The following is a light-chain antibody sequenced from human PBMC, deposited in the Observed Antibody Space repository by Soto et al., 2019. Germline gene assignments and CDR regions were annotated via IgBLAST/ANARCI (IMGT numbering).Light chain of an antibody. J-gene: IGKJ1*01. Sequence: EIVMTQSPATLSVSPGERATLSCRASQSVNSNLAWYQQKPGQAPRLLIYGASTRAPGIPAGFSGSGSGTEFTLTISSLQSEDFAVYYCQQYNNWPWTFGQGTKVEIK. CDR3: QQYNNWPWT. CDR2: GAS. CDR1: QSVNSN. V-gene: IGKV3-15*01.